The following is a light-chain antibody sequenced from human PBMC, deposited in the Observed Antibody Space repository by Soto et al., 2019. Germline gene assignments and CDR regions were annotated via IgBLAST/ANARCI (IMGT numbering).Light chain of an antibody. CDR3: QSYDSTLSARYV. CDR1: SSDVGGYNY. V-gene: IGLV2-11*01. CDR2: DVS. J-gene: IGLJ1*01. Sequence: QSVLAQPRSVSGSPGQSVTISCTGTSSDVGGYNYVSWYQQHPGKAPKLMIYDVSKRPSGVPDRFSGSKSGTSASLAITGLQAEDEGDYYCQSYDSTLSARYVFGTGTKVTVL.